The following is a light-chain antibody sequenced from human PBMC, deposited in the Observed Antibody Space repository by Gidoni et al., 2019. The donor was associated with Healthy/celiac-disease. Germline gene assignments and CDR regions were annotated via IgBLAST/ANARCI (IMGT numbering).Light chain of an antibody. CDR2: KAS. Sequence: RVTITCRASQSISSWLAWYQQKPGKAPKLLIYKASSLESGVPSRFSGSGSGTEFTRTISSLQPDDFATYYCQQYNSYSYTFGQGTKLEIK. CDR3: QQYNSYSYT. CDR1: QSISSW. V-gene: IGKV1-5*03. J-gene: IGKJ2*01.